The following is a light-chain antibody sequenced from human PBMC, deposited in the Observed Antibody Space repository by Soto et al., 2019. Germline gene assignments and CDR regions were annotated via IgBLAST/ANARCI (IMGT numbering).Light chain of an antibody. Sequence: QSALTQPASVSGSPGQSITISCTGTSSDVGYYNYVSWYQQHPGRAPRLIIYGVSNRPSGVSDRISGSKSGNTASLTISGLQAEDEADYYCSSYTINTRLYVFGTGTKLTVL. CDR3: SSYTINTRLYV. J-gene: IGLJ1*01. V-gene: IGLV2-14*03. CDR1: SSDVGYYNY. CDR2: GVS.